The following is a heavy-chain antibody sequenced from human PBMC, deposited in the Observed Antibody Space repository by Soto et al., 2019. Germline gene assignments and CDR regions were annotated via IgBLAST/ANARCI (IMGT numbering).Heavy chain of an antibody. V-gene: IGHV4-39*01. J-gene: IGHJ6*03. CDR3: ATITRAYYMDV. D-gene: IGHD3-10*01. CDR2: IYSLGNT. CDR1: GGSISSSSYY. Sequence: PSETLSLTCTVSGGSISSSSYYWGWIRQPPGQGLEWLGTIYSLGNTYYNPSLKSRVTLPVDTSENKFSLRLSSVTAADTAVYYCATITRAYYMDVWGKGTTVTVSS.